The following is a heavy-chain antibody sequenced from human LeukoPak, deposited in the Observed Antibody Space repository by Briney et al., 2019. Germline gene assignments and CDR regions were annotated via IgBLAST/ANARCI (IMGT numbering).Heavy chain of an antibody. CDR1: GGSISSSNW. CDR2: IYHSGST. CDR3: ARGYSSSWYCYDP. V-gene: IGHV4-4*02. D-gene: IGHD6-13*01. J-gene: IGHJ5*02. Sequence: SETLSLTCAVSGGSISSSNWWSWVRQPPGKGLEWIGEIYHSGSTNYNPSLKSRVTISVDKSKNQFSLKLSSVTAADTAVYYCARGYSSSWYCYDPWGQGTLVTVSS.